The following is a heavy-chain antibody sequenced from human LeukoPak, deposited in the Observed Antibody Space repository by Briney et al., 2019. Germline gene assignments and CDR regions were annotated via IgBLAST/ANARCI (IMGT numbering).Heavy chain of an antibody. CDR2: ISAYNANT. V-gene: IGHV1-18*04. D-gene: IGHD3-22*01. CDR1: GYTFTGYY. J-gene: IGHJ4*02. Sequence: ASVKVSCKASGYTFTGYYMHWVRQAPGQGLEWMGWISAYNANTNYAQKFQGRVTMTTDTSTSTAYMELRSLRSDDTAVYYCARSADYYDSSGYYYSYYFDYWGQGTLVTVSS. CDR3: ARSADYYDSSGYYYSYYFDY.